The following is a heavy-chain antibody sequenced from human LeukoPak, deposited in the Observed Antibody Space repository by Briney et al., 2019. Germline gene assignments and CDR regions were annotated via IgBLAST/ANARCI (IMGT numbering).Heavy chain of an antibody. J-gene: IGHJ4*02. CDR1: GFTFSSYS. D-gene: IGHD6-13*01. CDR3: ARDRSSWYYFDY. V-gene: IGHV3-53*01. Sequence: GGSLRLSCAASGFTFSSYSMNWVRQAPGKGLEWVSVIYSGGSTYYADSVKGRFTISRDNSKNTLYLQMNSLRAEDTAVYYCARDRSSWYYFDYWGQGTLVTVSS. CDR2: IYSGGST.